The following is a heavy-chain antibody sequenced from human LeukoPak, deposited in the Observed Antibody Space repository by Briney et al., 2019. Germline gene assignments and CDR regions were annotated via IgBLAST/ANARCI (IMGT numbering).Heavy chain of an antibody. Sequence: GGSLRLSCAASGFTFSSYSMSWVRQAPGKGLEWVSSISSSSSYIYYADSVKGRFTISRDNAKNSLYLQMNSLRAEDTAVYYCARSYGDYYFDYWGQGTLVTVSS. CDR3: ARSYGDYYFDY. J-gene: IGHJ4*02. CDR1: GFTFSSYS. CDR2: ISSSSSYI. D-gene: IGHD4-17*01. V-gene: IGHV3-21*01.